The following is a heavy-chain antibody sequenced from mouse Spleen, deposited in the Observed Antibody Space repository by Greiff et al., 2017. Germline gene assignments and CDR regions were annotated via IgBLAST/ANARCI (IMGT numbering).Heavy chain of an antibody. CDR2: ISSGGSYT. V-gene: IGHV5-9-1*01. CDR1: GFTFSSYA. D-gene: IGHD2-14*01. Sequence: EVKVVESGGGLVKPGGSLKLSCAASGFTFSSYAMSWVRQTPEKRLEWVATISSGGSYTYYPDSVKGRFTISRDNAKNTLYLQMSSLRSEDTAMYYCARREDRYDAWFAYWGQGTLVTVSA. CDR3: ARREDRYDAWFAY. J-gene: IGHJ3*01.